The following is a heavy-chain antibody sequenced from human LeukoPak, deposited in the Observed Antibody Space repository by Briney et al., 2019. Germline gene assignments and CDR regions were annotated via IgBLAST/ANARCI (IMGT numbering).Heavy chain of an antibody. CDR3: ARVRSQWRITYYYYGMDV. CDR2: INPNSGGT. CDR1: GYTFTGYY. J-gene: IGHJ6*02. D-gene: IGHD6-19*01. Sequence: ASVKVSCKASGYTFTGYYMHWVRQAPGQGLEWMGWINPNSGGTNYAQKFQGRVTMTRDTSISTAYMELSRLRSDDTAVYYCARVRSQWRITYYYYGMDVWGQGTTVTVSS. V-gene: IGHV1-2*02.